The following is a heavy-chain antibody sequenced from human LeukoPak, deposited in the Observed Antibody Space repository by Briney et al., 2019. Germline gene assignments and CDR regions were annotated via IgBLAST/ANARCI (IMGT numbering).Heavy chain of an antibody. CDR3: ARVHIAAAGPYYFDY. V-gene: IGHV4-59*01. CDR1: GGSISSYY. CDR2: IYYSGST. Sequence: PSETLSLTCTVSGGSISSYYWNWIRQPPGKGLEWIGYIYYSGSTNYNPSLTSRVTISVDTSKNQFSLKLSSVTAADTAVYYCARVHIAAAGPYYFDYWGQGTLVTVSS. J-gene: IGHJ4*02. D-gene: IGHD6-13*01.